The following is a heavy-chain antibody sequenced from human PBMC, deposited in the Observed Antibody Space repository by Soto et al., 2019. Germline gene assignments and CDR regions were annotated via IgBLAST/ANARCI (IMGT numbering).Heavy chain of an antibody. CDR1: GGTFSSYA. CDR3: ARKRITMVRGVIMGGMDV. J-gene: IGHJ6*02. D-gene: IGHD3-10*01. V-gene: IGHV1-69*13. CDR2: IVPIFGTA. Sequence: ASVKVSCKASGGTFSSYAISWVRQAPGQGLEWMGGIVPIFGTASYAQKFQGRVTITADESTSTAYMELSSLRSEDTAVYYCARKRITMVRGVIMGGMDVWGQGTTVTVSS.